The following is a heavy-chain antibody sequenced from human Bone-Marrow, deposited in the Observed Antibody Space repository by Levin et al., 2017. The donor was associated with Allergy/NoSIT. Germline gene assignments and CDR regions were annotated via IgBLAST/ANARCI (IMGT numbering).Heavy chain of an antibody. Sequence: PGGSLRLSCAASGFTFSDFYMSWIRQAPGKGLEWVSYISRSGHTIYYTDSVKGRFTISRDNAKNSLFLQMNSLRAEDTAVYYCARDQALYYYYYYMHVWGKGTTVTVSS. J-gene: IGHJ6*03. CDR1: GFTFSDFY. CDR3: ARDQALYYYYYYMHV. CDR2: ISRSGHTI. V-gene: IGHV3-11*01.